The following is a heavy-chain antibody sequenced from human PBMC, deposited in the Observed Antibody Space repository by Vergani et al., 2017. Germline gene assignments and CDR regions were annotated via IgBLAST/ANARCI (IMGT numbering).Heavy chain of an antibody. Sequence: VHLVESGGGVVQPGRSLTLSCVASGFSFRGHAMHWVRQAPGKGLEWVSGISWNSGSIGYADSVKGRFTISRDNAKNSLYLQMNSLRAGDTALYYCAKNALTGTLLGFDYWGQGTLVTVSS. D-gene: IGHD1-20*01. J-gene: IGHJ4*02. CDR3: AKNALTGTLLGFDY. CDR2: ISWNSGSI. V-gene: IGHV3-9*01. CDR1: GFSFRGHA.